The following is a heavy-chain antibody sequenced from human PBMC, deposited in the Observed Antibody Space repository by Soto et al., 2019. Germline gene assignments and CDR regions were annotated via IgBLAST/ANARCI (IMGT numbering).Heavy chain of an antibody. D-gene: IGHD2-15*01. CDR2: ICGFSPYT. CDR1: VFTFRTYT. J-gene: IGHJ6*02. Sequence: PGVGLRFACISSVFTFRTYTRNWVRQAPGKGLEWVSGICGFSPYTFYAESVKGRFTISRDNAKNSLYLQMNSLRAEDTAVYYCARDRGYDAHDYYYNAMDVWGQGTTVTAP. CDR3: ARDRGYDAHDYYYNAMDV. V-gene: IGHV3-21*01.